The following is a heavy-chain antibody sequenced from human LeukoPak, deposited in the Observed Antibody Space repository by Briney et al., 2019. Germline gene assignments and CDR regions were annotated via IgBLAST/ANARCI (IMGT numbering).Heavy chain of an antibody. CDR1: GFTFDDYA. D-gene: IGHD2/OR15-2a*01. CDR3: AKDAYGGATFLYYTDV. V-gene: IGHV3-9*01. Sequence: GGSLRLSCAGSGFTFDDYAMHWVRQTPGKGLEWVSGISWNSGNIAYADFVGGRFTISRDNAKNSLSLQMNSLSDEDTAVYYCAKDAYGGATFLYYTDVWGKGTTVTVSS. CDR2: ISWNSGNI. J-gene: IGHJ6*03.